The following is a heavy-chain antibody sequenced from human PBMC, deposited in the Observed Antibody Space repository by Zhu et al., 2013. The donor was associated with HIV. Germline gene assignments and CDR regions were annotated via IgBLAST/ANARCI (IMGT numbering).Heavy chain of an antibody. V-gene: IGHV4-30-4*01. J-gene: IGHJ4*02. CDR2: INYSGTT. CDR1: GGSITRGGYY. D-gene: IGHD1-26*01. Sequence: QVQLQESGPGLVKPSQTLSLTCTVSGGSITRGGYYWSWVRQPPGKGLEWIGEINYSGTTNYSPSLKSRVTISADRSKNHLSLRLTSVTAADTAVYYCGVNGAVGAPRPSQAYFDSWGQGVLVTVSS. CDR3: GVNGAVGAPRPSQAYFDS.